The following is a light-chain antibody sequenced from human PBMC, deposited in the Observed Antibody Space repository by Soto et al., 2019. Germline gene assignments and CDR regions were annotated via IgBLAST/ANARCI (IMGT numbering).Light chain of an antibody. V-gene: IGLV2-14*03. CDR3: SSYKSGTTVV. CDR1: SSDVGGYNY. Sequence: QSALTQPASVSGSPGQSITISCTGTSSDVGGYNYVSWYQHHPGKAPKLMIYDVGNRPSGVSNRFSGSKSVNTASLTISGLQAEDEADYYCSSYKSGTTVVFGGGTKLTVL. CDR2: DVG. J-gene: IGLJ2*01.